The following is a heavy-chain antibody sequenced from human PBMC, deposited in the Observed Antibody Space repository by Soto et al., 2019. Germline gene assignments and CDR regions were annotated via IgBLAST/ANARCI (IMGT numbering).Heavy chain of an antibody. D-gene: IGHD3-22*01. V-gene: IGHV3-74*01. J-gene: IGHJ4*02. CDR1: GFTFSSYW. CDR2: INSDGSST. CDR3: ARDPYADDYYDRNFDY. Sequence: EVQLVESGGGLVQPGGSLRLSCAASGFTFSSYWMHWVRQAPGKGLVWVSRINSDGSSTSYAVSVKGRFTISRDNAKNTLYLQMNSQRAEDTAVYYCARDPYADDYYDRNFDYWGQGTLVTVSS.